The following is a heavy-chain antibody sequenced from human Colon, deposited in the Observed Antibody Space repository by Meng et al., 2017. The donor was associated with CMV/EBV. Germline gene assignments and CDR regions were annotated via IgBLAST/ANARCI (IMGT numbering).Heavy chain of an antibody. Sequence: GESLKISCAASGFTFSSYSMNWVRQAPGKGLEWVANIKQDGSEKYYVDSVKGRFTISRDNAKNSLYLQMNSLRAEDTAVYYCAGPLSSQAAKSLRYYYYGMDVWGQGTTVTVSS. CDR1: GFTFSSYS. D-gene: IGHD2/OR15-2a*01. V-gene: IGHV3-7*01. CDR2: IKQDGSEK. CDR3: AGPLSSQAAKSLRYYYYGMDV. J-gene: IGHJ6*02.